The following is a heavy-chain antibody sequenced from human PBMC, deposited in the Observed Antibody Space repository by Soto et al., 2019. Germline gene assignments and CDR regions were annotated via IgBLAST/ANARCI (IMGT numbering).Heavy chain of an antibody. CDR3: AKSPGGRYYSSNFDS. CDR2: ISHDGSDI. V-gene: IGHV3-30*18. D-gene: IGHD1-26*01. Sequence: QVQLVESGGGVVQPGRSLRVSCAASGFTFSSYGMHWVRQAPGKGLEWVAAISHDGSDIYYADSVKGRLTVSRDNTKSKLYLQMNSLRAEYTAVYYCAKSPGGRYYSSNFDSRCQGTLVTVSS. J-gene: IGHJ4*02. CDR1: GFTFSSYG.